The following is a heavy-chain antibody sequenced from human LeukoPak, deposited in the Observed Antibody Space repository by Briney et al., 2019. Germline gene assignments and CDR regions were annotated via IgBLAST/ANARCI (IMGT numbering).Heavy chain of an antibody. CDR3: ARPGSYGYTDY. Sequence: SETLSLTCTVSGGSISSSSYYWGWIRQPPGKGLEWIGSIYYSGSTYYNPSLKSRVTISVDTSKNQFSLKLSSVTAADTAVYYCARPGSYGYTDYWGQGTLVTVSS. CDR2: IYYSGST. D-gene: IGHD5-18*01. V-gene: IGHV4-39*07. J-gene: IGHJ4*02. CDR1: GGSISSSSYY.